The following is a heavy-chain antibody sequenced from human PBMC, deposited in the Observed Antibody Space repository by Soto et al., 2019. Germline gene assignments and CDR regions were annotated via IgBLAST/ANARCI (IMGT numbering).Heavy chain of an antibody. CDR3: AKVAEQWMVLNWFDP. V-gene: IGHV3-30*18. D-gene: IGHD6-19*01. CDR2: ISYDGSNK. CDR1: GFTFSSYG. J-gene: IGHJ5*02. Sequence: QVQLVESGGGVVQPGRSLRLSCAASGFTFSSYGMHWVRQAPGKGLEWVAVISYDGSNKYYADSVKGRFTISRDNSKNTLYMQMNSLRAEDTDVYYCAKVAEQWMVLNWFDPWGQGTLVTVS.